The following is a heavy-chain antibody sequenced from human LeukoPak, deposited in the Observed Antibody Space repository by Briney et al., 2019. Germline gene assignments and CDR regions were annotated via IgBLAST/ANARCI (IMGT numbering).Heavy chain of an antibody. CDR1: GFTFSSYV. V-gene: IGHV3-30*04. J-gene: IGHJ4*02. CDR3: XXXXGTSYLSSFDY. Sequence: GGSLRLSCAASGFTFSSYVMHWVRQAPGKGLEWVAIISYDGSNEYYADSVKGRFTISRDNSKNTLYLQMNSLRAADTAVYYCXXXXGTSYLSSFDYWGQGTLVTVSS. D-gene: IGHD6-6*01. CDR2: ISYDGSNE.